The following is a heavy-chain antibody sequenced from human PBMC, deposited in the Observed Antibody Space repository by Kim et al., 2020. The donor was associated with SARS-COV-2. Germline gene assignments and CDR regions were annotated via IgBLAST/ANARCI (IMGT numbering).Heavy chain of an antibody. CDR3: ARILRRERYCGFDV. Sequence: NPSLKGRVTISSDRSKNQFSLELSTVTAADTAVYYCARILRRERYCGFDVWGPGATVTVSS. D-gene: IGHD1-20*01. V-gene: IGHV4-59*01. J-gene: IGHJ6*02.